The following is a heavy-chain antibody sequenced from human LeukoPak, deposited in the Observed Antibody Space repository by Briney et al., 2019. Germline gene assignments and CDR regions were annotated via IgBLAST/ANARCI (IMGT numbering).Heavy chain of an antibody. V-gene: IGHV1-18*01. J-gene: IGHJ6*02. CDR3: ARAPVTMVRGVVVYYYYGMDV. CDR1: GYTFTSYG. CDR2: ISAYNGNT. Sequence: GASVKVSCKASGYTFTSYGISWVRQAPGQGLEWMGWISAYNGNTNYAQKLQGRVTMTTDTSTSTACMELRSLRSDDTAVYYCARAPVTMVRGVVVYYYYGMDVWGQGTTVTVSS. D-gene: IGHD3-10*01.